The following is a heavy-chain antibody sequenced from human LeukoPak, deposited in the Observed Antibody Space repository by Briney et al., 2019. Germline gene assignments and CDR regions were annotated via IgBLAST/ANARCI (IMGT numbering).Heavy chain of an antibody. J-gene: IGHJ5*02. CDR1: GFTFSDYY. CDR2: ISSSGSTI. CDR3: ARLAHYYDSRPWFDP. Sequence: GGSLRLSCAASGFTFSDYYMSWIRQAPGKGLEWVSYISSSGSTIYYADSVKGRFTISRDNAKNSLYLQMNSLRAEDTAVYYCARLAHYYDSRPWFDPWGQGTLVTVSS. V-gene: IGHV3-11*01. D-gene: IGHD3-22*01.